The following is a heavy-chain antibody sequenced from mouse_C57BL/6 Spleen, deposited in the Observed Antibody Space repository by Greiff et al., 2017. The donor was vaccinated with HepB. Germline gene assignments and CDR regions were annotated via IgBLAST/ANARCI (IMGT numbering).Heavy chain of an antibody. CDR1: GFTFSSYG. CDR3: ARHEFYY. J-gene: IGHJ3*01. V-gene: IGHV5-6*02. CDR2: ISSGGSYT. Sequence: DVKLVESGGDLVKPGGSLKLSCAASGFTFSSYGMSWVRQTPDKRLEWVATISSGGSYTYYPDSVKGRFTISRDNAKNTLYLQMSSLKSEDTAMYYCARHEFYYWGQGTLVTVSA.